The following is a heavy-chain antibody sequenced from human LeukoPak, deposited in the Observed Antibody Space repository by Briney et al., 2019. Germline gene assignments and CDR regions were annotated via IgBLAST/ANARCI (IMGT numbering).Heavy chain of an antibody. J-gene: IGHJ4*02. Sequence: GGSLRLSCAVSGFTFSYYEMNWVRQAPGKGLEWVSYISSSGSTIYYADSVKGRFTISRDNSKNTLYLQMNSLRAEDTAVYYCAKDRGIISDYWGQGILVTVSS. D-gene: IGHD3-10*01. CDR1: GFTFSYYE. CDR2: ISSSGSTI. V-gene: IGHV3-48*03. CDR3: AKDRGIISDY.